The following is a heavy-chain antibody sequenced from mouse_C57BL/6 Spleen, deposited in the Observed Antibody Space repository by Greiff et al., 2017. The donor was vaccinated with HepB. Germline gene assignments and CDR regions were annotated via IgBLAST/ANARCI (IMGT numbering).Heavy chain of an antibody. V-gene: IGHV1-15*01. CDR3: KRGVDGSSYGDY. D-gene: IGHD1-1*01. J-gene: IGHJ3*01. CDR2: IDPETGGT. Sequence: VQLQQSGAELVRPGASVTLSCKASGYTFTDYEMHWVKQTPVHGLEWIGAIDPETGGTAYNQKFKGKAILTADKSSSTAYMELRSLTSEDSAVYYCKRGVDGSSYGDYWGQGTLVTVSA. CDR1: GYTFTDYE.